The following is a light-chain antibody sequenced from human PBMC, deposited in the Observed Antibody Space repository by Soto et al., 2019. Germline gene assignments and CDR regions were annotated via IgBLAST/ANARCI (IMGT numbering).Light chain of an antibody. Sequence: EIVLTQSPATLSLSPGERATLSCRASQSVSSYLAWYQQKPGQAPRLLIYDASNRAAGIPDRFSGSGSGTDFTLTISSLEPEDFAVYYCQQRSNWPRTFGHGTKLEIK. CDR1: QSVSSY. V-gene: IGKV3-11*01. CDR3: QQRSNWPRT. CDR2: DAS. J-gene: IGKJ2*01.